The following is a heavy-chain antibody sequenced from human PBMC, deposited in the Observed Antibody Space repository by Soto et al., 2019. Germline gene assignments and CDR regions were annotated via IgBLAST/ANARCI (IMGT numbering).Heavy chain of an antibody. CDR2: IYSGGST. V-gene: IGHV3-66*01. CDR3: AGGGIVVAYYYYMDV. D-gene: IGHD2-15*01. J-gene: IGHJ6*03. Sequence: EVQLVESGGGWVQPGGSLRLACAASGFTVSSNYMSWVRQAPGKGLEWVSVIYSGGSTYYADSVTGRFTISRDNSKNTLYLQMNSLRAEDTAVYYCAGGGIVVAYYYYMDVWGKGTTVTVSS. CDR1: GFTVSSNY.